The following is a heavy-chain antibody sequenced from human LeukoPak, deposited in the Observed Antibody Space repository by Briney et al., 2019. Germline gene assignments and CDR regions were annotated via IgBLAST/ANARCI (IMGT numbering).Heavy chain of an antibody. Sequence: PGGSLRLSCAASGFTFSSYGTHWVRQAPGKGLEWVAVISYDGSNKYYADSVKGRFTISRDNSKNTLYLQMNSLRAEDTAVYYCAKDPGYYYYGMDVWGQGTTVTVSS. CDR1: GFTFSSYG. CDR3: AKDPGYYYYGMDV. J-gene: IGHJ6*02. CDR2: ISYDGSNK. V-gene: IGHV3-30*18.